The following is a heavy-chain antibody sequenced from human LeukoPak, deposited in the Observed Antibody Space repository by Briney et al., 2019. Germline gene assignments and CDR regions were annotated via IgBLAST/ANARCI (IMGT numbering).Heavy chain of an antibody. CDR1: GFTFSSYA. CDR2: ISYDGSNK. D-gene: IGHD1-1*01. CDR3: AKDPLLEDPSWFDP. V-gene: IGHV3-30*04. J-gene: IGHJ5*02. Sequence: GRSLRLSCAASGFTFSSYAMHWVRQAPGKGLEWVAVISYDGSNKYYADSVKGRFTISRDNSKNTLYLQMNSLRAEDTAVYYCAKDPLLEDPSWFDPWGQGTLVTVSS.